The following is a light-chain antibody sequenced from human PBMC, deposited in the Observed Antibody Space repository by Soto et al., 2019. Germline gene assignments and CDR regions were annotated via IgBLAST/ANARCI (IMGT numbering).Light chain of an antibody. CDR2: DVN. V-gene: IGLV2-14*01. CDR3: SSYTGSRTFV. J-gene: IGLJ1*01. CDR1: SSVVGGYDY. Sequence: QSALTQPASVSGSPGQSITISCTGTSSVVGGYDYVSWYQQLPGKAPKLLIYDVNNRPSGVSHRFSGSKSGNTASLTLSGLRAEDEADYYCSSYTGSRTFVFGTGTKLTVL.